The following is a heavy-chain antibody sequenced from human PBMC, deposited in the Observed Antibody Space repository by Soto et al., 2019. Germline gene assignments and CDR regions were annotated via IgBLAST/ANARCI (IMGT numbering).Heavy chain of an antibody. CDR2: FDPEDGET. CDR3: ARDRVVVAATRGYYYYMDV. CDR1: GYTLTELS. V-gene: IGHV1-24*01. J-gene: IGHJ6*03. Sequence: ASVKVSCKVSGYTLTELSMHWVRQAPGKGLEWMGGFDPEDGETIYAQKFQGRVTMTEDTSTDTAYMELSSLRSEDTAVYYCARDRVVVAATRGYYYYMDVWGKGTTVTVSS. D-gene: IGHD2-15*01.